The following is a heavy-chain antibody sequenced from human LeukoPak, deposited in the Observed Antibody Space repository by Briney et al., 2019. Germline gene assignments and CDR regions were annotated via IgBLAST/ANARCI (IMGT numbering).Heavy chain of an antibody. V-gene: IGHV3-48*01. D-gene: IGHD3-9*01. Sequence: GGSLRLSCATSGFTFSSYSMMWVRQAPGKGLEWVSYISSSSTTIHYADSVKGRFTISRDNSKNTLYLQMNSLRAEDTAVYYCAKDGGEYYDILTGYYPRLYYMDVWGKGTTVTISS. J-gene: IGHJ6*03. CDR2: ISSSSTTI. CDR1: GFTFSSYS. CDR3: AKDGGEYYDILTGYYPRLYYMDV.